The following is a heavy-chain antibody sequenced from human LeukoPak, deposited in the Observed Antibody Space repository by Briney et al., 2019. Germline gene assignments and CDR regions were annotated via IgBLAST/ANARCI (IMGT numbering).Heavy chain of an antibody. D-gene: IGHD3-10*01. CDR2: INAGNGNT. J-gene: IGHJ4*02. CDR1: GYTFTSYA. CDR3: ARDGVMVRGGGLGY. V-gene: IGHV1-3*01. Sequence: GASVKVSCKASGYTFTSYAMHWVRQAPGQRLEWMGWINAGNGNTKYSQKFQGGVTITRDTSASTAYMELSSLRSEDTAVYYCARDGVMVRGGGLGYWGQGTLVTVSS.